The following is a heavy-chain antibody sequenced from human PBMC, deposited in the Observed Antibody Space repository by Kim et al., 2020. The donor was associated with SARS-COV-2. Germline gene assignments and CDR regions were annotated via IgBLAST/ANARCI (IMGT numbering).Heavy chain of an antibody. V-gene: IGHV3-21*01. CDR3: ARDHLCHGVPCGFDY. D-gene: IGHD1-1*01. CDR2: ISSSSSYI. Sequence: GGSLRLSCAASGFTFSSYSMNWVRQAPGKGLEWVSSISSSSSYIYYADSVKGRFTISRDNAKNSLYLQMNSLRAEDTAVYYCARDHLCHGVPCGFDYWGQGTLVTVSS. J-gene: IGHJ4*02. CDR1: GFTFSSYS.